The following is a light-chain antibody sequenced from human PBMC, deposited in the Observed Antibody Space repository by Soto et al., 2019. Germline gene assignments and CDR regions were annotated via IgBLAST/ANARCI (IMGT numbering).Light chain of an antibody. Sequence: QSALTQPPSASGSPGQSVTISCNGSSSDVGGYDYVSWYQQHPGKAPKLMIHEVNKRPSGVPDRFSGSKSGDTASLTVSGLQAEDEADYFCSSYAGNNNLIFGGGTKVTVL. CDR1: SSDVGGYDY. CDR2: EVN. CDR3: SSYAGNNNLI. J-gene: IGLJ2*01. V-gene: IGLV2-8*01.